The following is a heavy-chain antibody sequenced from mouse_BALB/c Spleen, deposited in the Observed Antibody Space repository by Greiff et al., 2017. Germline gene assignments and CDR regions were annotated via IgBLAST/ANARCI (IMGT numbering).Heavy chain of an antibody. V-gene: IGHV1S81*02. D-gene: IGHD2-3*01. CDR3: TGNDGYYDAMDY. Sequence: QVQLQQSGAELVKPGASVKLSCKASGYTFTSYYMYWVKQRPGQGLEWIGEINPSNGGTNFNEKFKSKATLTVDKSSSTAYMQLSSLTSEDSAVYYCTGNDGYYDAMDYWGQGTSVTVSS. CDR1: GYTFTSYY. CDR2: INPSNGGT. J-gene: IGHJ4*01.